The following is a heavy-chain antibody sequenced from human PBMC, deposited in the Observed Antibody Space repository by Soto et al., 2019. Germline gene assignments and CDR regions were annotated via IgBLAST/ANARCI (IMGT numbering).Heavy chain of an antibody. D-gene: IGHD3-10*01. CDR2: ISWNSGSI. V-gene: IGHV3-9*01. CDR3: AKPRNLMVRGVTQYYFGY. J-gene: IGHJ4*02. Sequence: EVQLVESGGGLVQPGRSLRLSCAASGFTFDDYAMHWVRQAPGKGLEWVSGISWNSGSIGYADSVKGRFTISRDNAKNSLYLQMNSLRAEDTALYYCAKPRNLMVRGVTQYYFGYWGQGTLVTVSS. CDR1: GFTFDDYA.